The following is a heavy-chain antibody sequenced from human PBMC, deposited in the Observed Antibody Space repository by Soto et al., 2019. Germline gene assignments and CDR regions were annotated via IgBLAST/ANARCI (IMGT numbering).Heavy chain of an antibody. J-gene: IGHJ4*02. V-gene: IGHV1-69*01. CDR1: GGSFDNHV. Sequence: QVQLVQSGSEVKKPGSSVKVSCKASGGSFDNHVFAWVRQAPRQGLEWLGQIIPAYGTPNYAQRFQGRLTITADEFTSSAHMELSTLTSEDTTVYYCARSPRGIIVVVSTGFDSWGQGTRITVAS. D-gene: IGHD2-15*01. CDR3: ARSPRGIIVVVSTGFDS. CDR2: IIPAYGTP.